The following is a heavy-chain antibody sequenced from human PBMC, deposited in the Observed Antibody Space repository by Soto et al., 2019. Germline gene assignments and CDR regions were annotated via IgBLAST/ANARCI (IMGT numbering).Heavy chain of an antibody. Sequence: EVQLVESGGGFVQPGGSLRLSCAASEYIHKNYWMKWVRQAPGQGLEWVATIKEDGSEKYYADSVRGRFTISRDNAMNSLSLQMDSLSGEDTAVYYCATTAGYWGRGTLVTVSS. CDR1: EYIHKNYW. CDR2: IKEDGSEK. J-gene: IGHJ4*02. D-gene: IGHD2-15*01. V-gene: IGHV3-7*01. CDR3: ATTAGY.